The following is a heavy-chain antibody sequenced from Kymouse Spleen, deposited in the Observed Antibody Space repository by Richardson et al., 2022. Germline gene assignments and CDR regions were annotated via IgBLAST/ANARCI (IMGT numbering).Heavy chain of an antibody. CDR1: GGSISSSSYY. J-gene: IGHJ6*02. CDR3: ARHGSYGFYYYYYYGMDV. D-gene: IGHD5-18,IGHD5-18*01. Sequence: QLQLQESGPGLVKPSETLSLTCTVSGGSISSSSYYWGWIRQPPGKGLEWIGSIYYSGSTYYNPSLKSRVTISVDTSKNQFSLKLSSVTAADTAVYYCARHGSYGFYYYYYYGMDVWGQGTTVTVSS. CDR2: IYYSGST. V-gene: IGHV4-39*01.